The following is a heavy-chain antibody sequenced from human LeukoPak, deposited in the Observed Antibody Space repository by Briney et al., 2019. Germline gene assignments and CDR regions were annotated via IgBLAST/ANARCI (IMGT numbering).Heavy chain of an antibody. V-gene: IGHV4-34*01. Sequence: SETLSLTCAVYGGSFSGYYWSWIRQPPGKGLEWIGEINHSRSTNYNPSLKSRVTISVDTSKNQFSLKLSSVTAADTAVYYCARGLRVRGVITSYYYYGMDVWGKGTTVTVSS. CDR3: ARGLRVRGVITSYYYYGMDV. J-gene: IGHJ6*04. CDR1: GGSFSGYY. CDR2: INHSRST. D-gene: IGHD3-10*01.